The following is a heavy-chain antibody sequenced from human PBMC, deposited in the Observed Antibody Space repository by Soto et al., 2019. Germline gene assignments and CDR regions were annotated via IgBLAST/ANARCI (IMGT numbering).Heavy chain of an antibody. J-gene: IGHJ6*02. V-gene: IGHV3-21*01. D-gene: IGHD2-15*01. CDR1: GFTFSSYS. Sequence: GGSLRLSCAASGFTFSSYSMNWVRQAPGKGLEWVSSISSSSSYIYYADSVKGRFTISRDNAKNSLYLQMNSLRAEDTAVYYCARDRDCSGGSCYYYGMDVWGQGTTVTVSS. CDR3: ARDRDCSGGSCYYYGMDV. CDR2: ISSSSSYI.